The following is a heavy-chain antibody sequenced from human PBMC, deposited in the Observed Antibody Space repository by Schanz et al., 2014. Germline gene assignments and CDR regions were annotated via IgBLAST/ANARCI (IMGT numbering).Heavy chain of an antibody. J-gene: IGHJ4*02. Sequence: EVHLLESGGGLAQPGGSLRLSCAASGFTLSNYAMSWVRQAPGKGLEWVSALSEGGGGTHYADSVRGRFTISSDNSKSTLYLQMSSLRAEDTAVYYCAKSQGSSFDSWGQGTLVTVSS. CDR2: LSEGGGGT. V-gene: IGHV3-23*01. CDR1: GFTLSNYA. CDR3: AKSQGSSFDS. D-gene: IGHD6-13*01.